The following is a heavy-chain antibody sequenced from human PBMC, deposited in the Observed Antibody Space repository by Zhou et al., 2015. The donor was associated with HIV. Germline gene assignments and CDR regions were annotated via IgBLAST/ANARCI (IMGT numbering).Heavy chain of an antibody. CDR2: IIPILGIA. D-gene: IGHD3-10*01. V-gene: IGHV1-69*08. J-gene: IGHJ3*02. CDR1: GGTFSSYT. CDR3: AREHPKTARITMVRGVNTNAFDI. Sequence: QVQLVQSGAEVKKPGSSVKVSCKASGGTFSSYTISWVRQAPGQGLEWMGRIIPILGIANYAQKFQGRVTITADKSTSTAYMELSSLRSEDTAVYYCAREHPKTARITMVRGVNTNAFDIWGQGTMVTVSS.